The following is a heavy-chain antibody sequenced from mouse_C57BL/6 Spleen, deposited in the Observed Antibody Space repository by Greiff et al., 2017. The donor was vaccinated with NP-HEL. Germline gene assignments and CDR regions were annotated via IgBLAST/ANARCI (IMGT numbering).Heavy chain of an antibody. Sequence: VQLQQSGPELVKPGASVKISCKASGYSFTGYYMNWVKQSPEKSLEWIGEINPSTGGTTYNQKFKAKATLTVDKSSSTAYMQLKSLTSEDSAVYYCARGGGTFYAMDYWGQGTSVTVSS. CDR3: ARGGGTFYAMDY. D-gene: IGHD3-3*01. J-gene: IGHJ4*01. V-gene: IGHV1-42*01. CDR2: INPSTGGT. CDR1: GYSFTGYY.